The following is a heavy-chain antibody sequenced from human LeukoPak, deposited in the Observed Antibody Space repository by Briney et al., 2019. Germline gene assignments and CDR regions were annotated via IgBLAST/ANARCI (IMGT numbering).Heavy chain of an antibody. V-gene: IGHV3-74*01. CDR3: ARVEEVPAAIGDSVNWFDP. CDR2: INSDGSST. CDR1: GFTFSSYW. J-gene: IGHJ5*02. Sequence: GGSLRLSCAASGFTFSSYWMHWVRQAPGKGLVWVSRINSDGSSTSYADSVKGRFTISRDNAKNTLYLQMNSLRAEDTAVYYCARVEEVPAAIGDSVNWFDPWGQGTLVTVSS. D-gene: IGHD2-2*01.